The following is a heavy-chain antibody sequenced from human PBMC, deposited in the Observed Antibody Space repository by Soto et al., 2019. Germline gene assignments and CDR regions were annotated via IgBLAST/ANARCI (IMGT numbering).Heavy chain of an antibody. CDR2: INPSGGST. CDR3: ARGLSSRLGYCSGGSCSNWFDP. D-gene: IGHD2-15*01. V-gene: IGHV1-46*01. J-gene: IGHJ5*02. Sequence: ASVKVSCKASGYTFTSYYMHWVRQAPGQGLEWMGIINPSGGSTSYAQKFQGRVTMTRDTSTSTAYMELRSLRSDDTAVYYCARGLSSRLGYCSGGSCSNWFDPWG. CDR1: GYTFTSYY.